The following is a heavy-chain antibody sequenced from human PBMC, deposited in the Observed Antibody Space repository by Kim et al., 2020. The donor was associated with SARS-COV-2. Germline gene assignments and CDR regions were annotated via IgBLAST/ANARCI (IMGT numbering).Heavy chain of an antibody. CDR2: IYYSGST. J-gene: IGHJ3*02. CDR1: GGSINSYY. V-gene: IGHV4-59*01. D-gene: IGHD2-21*02. Sequence: SETLSLTCTVSGGSINSYYWSWIRQPPGKGLEWIGYIYYSGSTNYNPSLKSRVTISVDTSKNQFSLKLSSVTAADTAVYYCARWYCGGDCYLDAFDIWGQGTMVTVSS. CDR3: ARWYCGGDCYLDAFDI.